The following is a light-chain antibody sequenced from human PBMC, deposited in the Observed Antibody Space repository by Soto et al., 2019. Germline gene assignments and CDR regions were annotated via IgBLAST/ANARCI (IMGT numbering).Light chain of an antibody. CDR2: SNN. Sequence: QSVLTQPPSASGTPGQRVTISCYGSSSNIGPYGVNWYQQLPGTAPKFRISSNNLRPSGVPDRFSGSKSGTSASLAISGLQSEDEADYYCATWDDSLNAVLFGGGTKLTVL. CDR3: ATWDDSLNAVL. V-gene: IGLV1-44*01. CDR1: SSNIGPYG. J-gene: IGLJ2*01.